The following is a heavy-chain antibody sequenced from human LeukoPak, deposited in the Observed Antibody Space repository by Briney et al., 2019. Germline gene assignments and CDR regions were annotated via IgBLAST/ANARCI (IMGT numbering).Heavy chain of an antibody. D-gene: IGHD2-15*01. CDR1: GFTFSSYA. CDR2: IGESGGST. CDR3: AKTEAWGYCSGGSCYGNRFDP. J-gene: IGHJ5*02. Sequence: GGSLRLSCAASGFTFSSYAMSWVRQAPGKGLEWVSGIGESGGSTYYADSVKGRFTISRDNSKNTLYLQMNSLRAEDTAVYYCAKTEAWGYCSGGSCYGNRFDPWGQGTLVTVSS. V-gene: IGHV3-23*01.